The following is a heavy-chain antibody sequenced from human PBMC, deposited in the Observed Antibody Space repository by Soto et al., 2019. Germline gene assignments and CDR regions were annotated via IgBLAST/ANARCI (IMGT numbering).Heavy chain of an antibody. CDR3: AREGIYYDILTGSNQPNGNDY. D-gene: IGHD3-9*01. CDR2: INPSCGST. J-gene: IGHJ4*02. V-gene: IGHV1-46*01. CDR1: GYTFTSYY. Sequence: VASVKVSCKASGYTFTSYYMHWVRQAPGQGLEWMGIINPSCGSTSYAQKFQGRVTMTRDTSTSTVYMELSSLRSEDTAVYYCAREGIYYDILTGSNQPNGNDYWGQGTLVTVSS.